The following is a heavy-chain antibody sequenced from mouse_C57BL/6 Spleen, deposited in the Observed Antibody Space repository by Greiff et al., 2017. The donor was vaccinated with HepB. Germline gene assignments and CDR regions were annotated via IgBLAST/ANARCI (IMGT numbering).Heavy chain of an antibody. V-gene: IGHV1-82*01. J-gene: IGHJ2*01. CDR2: IYPGDGDT. D-gene: IGHD1-1*01. CDR1: GYAFSSSW. CDR3: ARNAYGSSYDY. Sequence: QVQLQQSGPELVKPGASVKISCKASGYAFSSSWMNWVKQRPGKGLEWIGRIYPGDGDTNYNGKFKGKATLTADKSSSTAYMQLSSLTSEDSAVYFCARNAYGSSYDYWGQGTTLTVSS.